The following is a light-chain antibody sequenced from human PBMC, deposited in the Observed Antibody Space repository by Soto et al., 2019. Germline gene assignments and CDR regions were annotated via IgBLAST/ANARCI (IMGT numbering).Light chain of an antibody. Sequence: QSVLTQPPSVSGTPGQRVTISCSGRSSNIGSNAVNWYQQLPGSAPKLLIYSDNQRPSGVPDRFSGSKSGTSASLAISGLQSEAEADYYCAAWDDSLNAVVFGGGTKLTVL. CDR3: AAWDDSLNAVV. CDR1: SSNIGSNA. V-gene: IGLV1-44*01. CDR2: SDN. J-gene: IGLJ3*02.